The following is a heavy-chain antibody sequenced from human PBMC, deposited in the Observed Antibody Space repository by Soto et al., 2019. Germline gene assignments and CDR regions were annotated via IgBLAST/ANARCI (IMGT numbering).Heavy chain of an antibody. Sequence: QVQLQESGPGLVKPSETLSLTCTVSGGSISSYYWSWIRQPPGKGLEWIGHIYYSGSTNYNPSLNSRVTISVDTSTHRFHLKLSSVTAADTAVYYCASLARGYRGFSLACWGQGTLVTVSS. CDR1: GGSISSYY. J-gene: IGHJ4*02. D-gene: IGHD5-12*01. CDR2: IYYSGST. V-gene: IGHV4-59*08. CDR3: ASLARGYRGFSLAC.